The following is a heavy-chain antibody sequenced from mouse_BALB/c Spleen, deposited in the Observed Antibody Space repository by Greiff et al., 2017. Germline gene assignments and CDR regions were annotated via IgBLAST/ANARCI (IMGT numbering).Heavy chain of an antibody. CDR1: GYTFTDYN. V-gene: IGHV1S29*02. Sequence: SGPELVKPGASVKISCKASGYTFTDYNMHWVKQSHGKSLEWIGYIYPYNGGTGYNQKFKSKATLTVDNSSSTAYMELRSLTSEDSAVYYCARYYYGSSFYAMDYWGQGTSVTVSS. CDR3: ARYYYGSSFYAMDY. J-gene: IGHJ4*01. CDR2: IYPYNGGT. D-gene: IGHD1-1*01.